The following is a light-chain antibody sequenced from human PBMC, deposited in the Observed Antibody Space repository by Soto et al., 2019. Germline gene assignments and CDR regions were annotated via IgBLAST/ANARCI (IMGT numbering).Light chain of an antibody. Sequence: EIVMTQSPATLSVSPGERATLSCRASQSVSSSYLAWYQQKPGQAPRLLIYGASNRATGIPDRFSGSGSGTDFTLTISRLEPEDFAVYYCQQYGSSPPWTFGQGTKVDIK. V-gene: IGKV3-20*01. J-gene: IGKJ1*01. CDR1: QSVSSSY. CDR2: GAS. CDR3: QQYGSSPPWT.